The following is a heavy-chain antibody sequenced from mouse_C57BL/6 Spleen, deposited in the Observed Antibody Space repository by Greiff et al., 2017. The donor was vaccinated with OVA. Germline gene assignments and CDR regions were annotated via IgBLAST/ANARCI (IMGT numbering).Heavy chain of an antibody. J-gene: IGHJ4*01. Sequence: VKLQESGAELARPGASVKLSCKASGYTFTSYGISWVKQRPGQGLEWIGEIYPRSGNTYYNEKFKGKATLTADKSSSTAYMELRSLTSEDSAVYFCARSGPSYAMDYWGQGTSVTVSS. V-gene: IGHV1-81*01. CDR2: IYPRSGNT. CDR3: ARSGPSYAMDY. CDR1: GYTFTSYG. D-gene: IGHD3-1*01.